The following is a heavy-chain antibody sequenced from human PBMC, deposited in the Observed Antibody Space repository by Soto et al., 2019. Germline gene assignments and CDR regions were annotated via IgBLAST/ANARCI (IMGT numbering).Heavy chain of an antibody. Sequence: SETLSLTCTVSGGSISSYYCSWIRQPPGKGLEWIGYIYYSGSTNYNPSLKSRVTISVDTSKNQFSLKLSSVTAADTAVYYCARAGGYDFWSGYYIPDYYYYYMDVWGKGTTVTVSS. J-gene: IGHJ6*03. CDR3: ARAGGYDFWSGYYIPDYYYYYMDV. CDR2: IYYSGST. D-gene: IGHD3-3*01. CDR1: GGSISSYY. V-gene: IGHV4-59*01.